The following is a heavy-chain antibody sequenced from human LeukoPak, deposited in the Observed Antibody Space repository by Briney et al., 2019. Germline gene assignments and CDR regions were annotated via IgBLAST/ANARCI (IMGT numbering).Heavy chain of an antibody. CDR3: AKALKTIPGGVDY. D-gene: IGHD2-21*01. Sequence: PGGSLRLSCAASGFTFSSYAMSWVRQAPGKGLEWVSFISANDGSTHYADSVKGRFTISRDDSTNTVYLQMNSLRAEDTAVYYCAKALKTIPGGVDYWGQGTLVTVSS. CDR2: ISANDGST. CDR1: GFTFSSYA. J-gene: IGHJ4*02. V-gene: IGHV3-23*01.